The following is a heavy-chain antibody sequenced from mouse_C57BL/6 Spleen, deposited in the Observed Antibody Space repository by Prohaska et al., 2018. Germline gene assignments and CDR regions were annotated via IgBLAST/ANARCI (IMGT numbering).Heavy chain of an antibody. D-gene: IGHD2-3*01. CDR3: ARGWLLGYAMDY. J-gene: IGHJ4*01. V-gene: IGHV5-16*01. Sequence: GFTFSDYYMAWVRQVPEKGLEWVANINYDGSSTYYLDSLKSRFIISRDNAKNILYLQMSSLKSEDTATYYCARGWLLGYAMDYWGQGTSVTVSS. CDR2: INYDGSST. CDR1: GFTFSDYY.